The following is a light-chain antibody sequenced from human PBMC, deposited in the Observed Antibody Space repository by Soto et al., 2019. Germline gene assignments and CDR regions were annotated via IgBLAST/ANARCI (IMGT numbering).Light chain of an antibody. CDR1: QSFRSSY. Sequence: EIVWTQYPGTLSLSPGERATLSCRASQSFRSSYLAWYQQKPGQAPRLLIFGASTRATGIPDRFSGSESGTDFTRTISRLEPEDFAMYYCQQYGSSPTITFGQGTRLEIK. J-gene: IGKJ5*01. CDR3: QQYGSSPTIT. CDR2: GAS. V-gene: IGKV3-20*01.